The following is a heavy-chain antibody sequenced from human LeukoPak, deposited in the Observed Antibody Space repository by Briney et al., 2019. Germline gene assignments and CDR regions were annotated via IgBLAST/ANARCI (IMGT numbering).Heavy chain of an antibody. V-gene: IGHV4-59*01. J-gene: IGHJ4*02. Sequence: SETLSLTCTVSGGSINTYYWSWIRQPPGKGLEWIGYVYYSGSTNYNPSLKSRVTISIDTSKNQFSLKLTSVTAADTAVYYCARGRLGHSSGFVYYFDFWGQGTLVTVSS. CDR1: GGSINTYY. CDR2: VYYSGST. CDR3: ARGRLGHSSGFVYYFDF. D-gene: IGHD5-18*01.